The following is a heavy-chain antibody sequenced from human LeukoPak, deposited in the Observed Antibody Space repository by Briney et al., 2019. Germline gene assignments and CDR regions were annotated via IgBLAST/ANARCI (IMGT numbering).Heavy chain of an antibody. D-gene: IGHD4-17*01. CDR1: GFTFSSYS. Sequence: PGESLRLSCAASGFTFSSYSMTWVRQAPGKGLEWVSSITSFSSDIYYADSVKGRFTISRDNARNSLYLHMNSLRAEDTAVYYCARDYGEGGYYFDYWGQGTLVTVSS. CDR3: ARDYGEGGYYFDY. V-gene: IGHV3-21*01. CDR2: ITSFSSDI. J-gene: IGHJ4*02.